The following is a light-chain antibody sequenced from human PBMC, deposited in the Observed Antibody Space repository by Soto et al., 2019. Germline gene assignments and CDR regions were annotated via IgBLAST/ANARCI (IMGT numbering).Light chain of an antibody. CDR3: HQRQSWPRT. J-gene: IGKJ1*01. Sequence: EIVLTQSPGTLSSFPGERVTLSCRASQTLSNRLAWYQHKPGQAPRLLIYVTSNRATGIPARFSGSGSGTDYTLTISSLEPEDSAVYYCHQRQSWPRTFGQGTKVDIK. CDR2: VTS. CDR1: QTLSNR. V-gene: IGKV3-11*01.